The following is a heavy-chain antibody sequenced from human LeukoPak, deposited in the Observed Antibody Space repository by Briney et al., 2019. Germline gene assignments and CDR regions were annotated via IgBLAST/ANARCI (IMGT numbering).Heavy chain of an antibody. V-gene: IGHV1-18*01. J-gene: IGHJ5*02. CDR2: ISAYNGNT. Sequence: ASVKVSCKASGYTFTSYGISWVRQAPGQRLEWMGWISAYNGNTNYAQKLQGRVTMTTDTSTSTAYMELRSLRSDDTAVYYCARDAMGGGYCSSTSCNNWFDPWGQGTLVTVSS. CDR1: GYTFTSYG. D-gene: IGHD2-2*01. CDR3: ARDAMGGGYCSSTSCNNWFDP.